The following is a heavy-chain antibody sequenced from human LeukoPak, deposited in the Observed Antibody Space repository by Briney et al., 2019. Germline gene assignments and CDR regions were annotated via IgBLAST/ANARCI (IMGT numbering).Heavy chain of an antibody. D-gene: IGHD2-2*01. CDR2: IYYSGST. CDR1: GGSFSGYY. Sequence: SETLSLTCAVYGGSFSGYYWSWIRQPPGKGLEWIGSIYYSGSTYYNPSLKSRVTISVDTSKNQFSLKLSSVTAADTAVYYCARRGRRTIDYWGQGTLVTVSS. V-gene: IGHV4-34*01. J-gene: IGHJ4*02. CDR3: ARRGRRTIDY.